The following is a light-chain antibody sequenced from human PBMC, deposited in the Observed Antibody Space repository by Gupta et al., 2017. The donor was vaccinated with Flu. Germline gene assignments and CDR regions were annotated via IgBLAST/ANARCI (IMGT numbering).Light chain of an antibody. V-gene: IGLV1-40*01. CDR2: GNS. CDR3: QSYDSSLRGV. CDR1: SSNIGAGYD. Sequence: QSVLTQPPSVSGPPRRRVTISCTGSSSNIGAGYDVHWYQQLPGTAPKLLIYGNSNRPSGVPDRFSGSKSGTSASLAITGLQAEDEADYYCQSYDSSLRGVFGGGTKLTVL. J-gene: IGLJ3*02.